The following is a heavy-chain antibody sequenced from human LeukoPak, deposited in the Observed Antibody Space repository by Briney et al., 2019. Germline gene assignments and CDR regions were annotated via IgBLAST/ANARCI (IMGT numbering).Heavy chain of an antibody. D-gene: IGHD3-9*01. V-gene: IGHV4-39*07. CDR3: ARVGPTYYDILTGYYKGAFDY. CDR2: IYYSGST. J-gene: IGHJ4*02. Sequence: PSETLSLTCTVSGGSISSSSYYWGWIRQPPGKGLEWIGSIYYSGSTYYNPSLKSRVTISVDTSKNQFSLKLSSVTAADTAVYYCARVGPTYYDILTGYYKGAFDYWGQGTLVTVSS. CDR1: GGSISSSSYY.